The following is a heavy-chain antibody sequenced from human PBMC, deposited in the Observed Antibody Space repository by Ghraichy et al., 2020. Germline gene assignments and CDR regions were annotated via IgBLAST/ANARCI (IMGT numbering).Heavy chain of an antibody. Sequence: SQTLSLTCTVSGGSISSYYWSWIRQPPGKGLEWIGYIYYSGSTNYNPSLKSRVTISVDTSKNQFSLKLSSVTAADTAVYYCARVGGGYSYVEDWYFDLWGRGTLVTVSS. CDR3: ARVGGGYSYVEDWYFDL. CDR1: GGSISSYY. D-gene: IGHD5-18*01. CDR2: IYYSGST. J-gene: IGHJ2*01. V-gene: IGHV4-59*01.